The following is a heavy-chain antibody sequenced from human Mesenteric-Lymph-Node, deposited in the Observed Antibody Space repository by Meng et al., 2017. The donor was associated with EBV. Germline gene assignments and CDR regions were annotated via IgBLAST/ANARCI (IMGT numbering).Heavy chain of an antibody. J-gene: IGHJ4*02. D-gene: IGHD3-22*01. CDR1: GDSFNSATYY. Sequence: GPGSVEPSGPLSLTCSVSGDSFNSATYYWSWIRKPPGKGLEWIASVHSTGSTNYNPSLMSRVTISLDTSKSQFSLTLTYVTAADTAVYYCASQGYYDSGAWGDYFDYWGQGSLVTVSS. CDR2: VHSTGST. V-gene: IGHV4-61*01. CDR3: ASQGYYDSGAWGDYFDY.